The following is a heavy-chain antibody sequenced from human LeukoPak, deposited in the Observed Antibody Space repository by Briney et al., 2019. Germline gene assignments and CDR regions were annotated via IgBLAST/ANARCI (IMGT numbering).Heavy chain of an antibody. V-gene: IGHV3-9*01. CDR3: AKSATVISLYYYYGMDV. D-gene: IGHD4-17*01. CDR1: GFTFDDYA. J-gene: IGHJ6*02. Sequence: GGSLRLSCAASGFTFDDYAMHWVRQAPGKGLEWVSEINWNSGSIVYAVSVKGRFTISRDNAKNSLYLQMNSLRAEDTALYYCAKSATVISLYYYYGMDVWGQGATVTVSS. CDR2: INWNSGSI.